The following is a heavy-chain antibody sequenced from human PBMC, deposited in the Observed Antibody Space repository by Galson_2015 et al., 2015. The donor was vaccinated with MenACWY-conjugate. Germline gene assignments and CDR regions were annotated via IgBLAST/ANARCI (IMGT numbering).Heavy chain of an antibody. Sequence: ETLSLPCTVSGGSISNSGYYWDWIRPPRGGGLEWIGTIYYSGSTYYNSSLKSRVTISVDTSQNQFSLNLSSVTAADTAMYYCARHDRTAPARSGAFDIWGRGTMVTVSS. D-gene: IGHD2-2*01. J-gene: IGHJ3*02. CDR2: IYYSGST. CDR1: GGSISNSGYY. V-gene: IGHV4-39*01. CDR3: ARHDRTAPARSGAFDI.